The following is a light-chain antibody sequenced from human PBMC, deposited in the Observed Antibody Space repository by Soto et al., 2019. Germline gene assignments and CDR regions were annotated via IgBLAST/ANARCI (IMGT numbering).Light chain of an antibody. Sequence: DIQMTQSPSSLSASVGDRVTITCRASQSIGGYLNWYQQKPGKAPKLLIYAASSLHSGVPSRFSGSGSGTDFNLTISSLQPEDFATYSCQQTYRTTLTFGGGTKVDIK. J-gene: IGKJ4*01. CDR2: AAS. CDR1: QSIGGY. CDR3: QQTYRTTLT. V-gene: IGKV1-39*01.